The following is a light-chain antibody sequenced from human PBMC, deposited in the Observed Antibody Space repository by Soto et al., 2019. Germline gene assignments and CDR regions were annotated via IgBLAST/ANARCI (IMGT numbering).Light chain of an antibody. CDR3: QQYNNWPPPT. V-gene: IGKV3-15*01. J-gene: IGKJ4*01. CDR1: QSVSSN. Sequence: LMTQSPATLSVSPGDRATLSCRASQSVSSNLAWYQHKPGQAPRLLIYGASTRATGIPARFSGSGSGTEFTLTISSLQSEDFAVYYCQQYNNWPPPTFGGGTKVDI. CDR2: GAS.